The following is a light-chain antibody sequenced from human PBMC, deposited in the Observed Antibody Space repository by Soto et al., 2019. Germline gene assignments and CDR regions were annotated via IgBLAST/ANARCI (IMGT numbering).Light chain of an antibody. CDR1: SSNIGNNY. Sequence: QSVLTQPPSVSAAPGQKVTIYCSGSSSNIGNNYVSWYQHLPGTAPKLVIYDNNKRPSGIPDRFSASKSGTSATLGITGLQTGDEADYYCGAWDSRLSAVVFGGGTQLTVL. V-gene: IGLV1-51*01. CDR3: GAWDSRLSAVV. CDR2: DNN. J-gene: IGLJ7*01.